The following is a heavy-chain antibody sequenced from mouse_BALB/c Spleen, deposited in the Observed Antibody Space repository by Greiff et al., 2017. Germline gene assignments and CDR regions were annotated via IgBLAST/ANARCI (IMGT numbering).Heavy chain of an antibody. J-gene: IGHJ4*01. Sequence: EVNLVESGGGLVQPGGSLKLSCAASGFTFSSYTMSWVRQTPEKRLEWVAYISNGGGSTYYPDTVKGRFTISRDNAKNTLYLQMSSLKSEDTAMYYCARHSYAMDYWGQGTSVTVSS. CDR2: ISNGGGST. CDR3: ARHSYAMDY. V-gene: IGHV5-12-2*01. CDR1: GFTFSSYT.